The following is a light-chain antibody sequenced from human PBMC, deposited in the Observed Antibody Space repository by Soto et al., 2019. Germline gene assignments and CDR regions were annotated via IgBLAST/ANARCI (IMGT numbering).Light chain of an antibody. CDR1: QSVSSSY. V-gene: IGKV3-20*01. CDR2: GAS. CDR3: HQYDSSPLT. J-gene: IGKJ4*01. Sequence: EIVLTQSPGTLSLSPGERATLSCRASQSVSSSYLAWYQQKPGQAPRLLIYGASSRATGIPDRFSGSGSGTDFTLTTSRLEPADFAVYYCHQYDSSPLTFGGGTEVEIK.